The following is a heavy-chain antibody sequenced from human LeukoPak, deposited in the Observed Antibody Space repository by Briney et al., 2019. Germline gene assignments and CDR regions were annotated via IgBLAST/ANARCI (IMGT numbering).Heavy chain of an antibody. Sequence: SQTLSLTCAISGDSVSSNSAAWNWIRQSPSRGLEWLGRTYYRSKWYNDYALSVKSRISINPDTSKSQFSLQLNSVTPEGTAVYYCARVGTVGSRSAECFQHWGQGTLVTVSS. V-gene: IGHV6-1*01. CDR1: GDSVSSNSAA. D-gene: IGHD2-21*02. CDR3: ARVGTVGSRSAECFQH. CDR2: TYYRSKWYN. J-gene: IGHJ1*01.